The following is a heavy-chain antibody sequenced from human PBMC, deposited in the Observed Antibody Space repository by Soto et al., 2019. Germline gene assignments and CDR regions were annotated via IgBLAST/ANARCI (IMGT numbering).Heavy chain of an antibody. V-gene: IGHV3-30*18. D-gene: IGHD6-19*01. CDR1: GFTFSSYA. CDR2: ISYDGRNK. Sequence: QVQLVESGGGGVQPVRSLRLSCAASGFTFSSYAMHWVRQAPGKGLEWVAVISYDGRNKYYADSVKGRFTISRDNSKNTLYLQMSSLRAEDTAVYYCVKDGSSGWPYYYGMDVWDQGTTVTVSS. J-gene: IGHJ6*02. CDR3: VKDGSSGWPYYYGMDV.